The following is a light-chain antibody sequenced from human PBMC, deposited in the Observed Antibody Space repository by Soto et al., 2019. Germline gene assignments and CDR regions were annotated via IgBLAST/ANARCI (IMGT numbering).Light chain of an antibody. CDR2: GAS. J-gene: IGKJ1*01. CDR3: QQYGSSPPWT. V-gene: IGKV3-20*01. Sequence: EIVLTQSPGTLSLSPGERATLSCRASQSVSSTYLAWYQQKPGRAPRLLIYGASSRATGIPDRFSGSGSGTDFTLNISRLEPEDFAVYYCQQYGSSPPWTFGQGTKVEIK. CDR1: QSVSSTY.